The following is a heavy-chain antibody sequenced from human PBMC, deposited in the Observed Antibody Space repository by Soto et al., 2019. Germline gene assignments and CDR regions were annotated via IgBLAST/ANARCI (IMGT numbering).Heavy chain of an antibody. D-gene: IGHD6-13*01. V-gene: IGHV3-11*01. CDR2: ISSSGSTI. CDR3: ARTEAYSSSWYVYYYYYMDV. CDR1: GXXXXXXY. J-gene: IGHJ6*03. Sequence: QVQLVESGGGLVKPGGSLRLSCAXSGXXXXXXYMSWIRQAPGKGLEWVSYISSSGSTIYYADSVKGRFTISRDNAKNSLYLQMNSLRAEDTAVYYCARTEAYSSSWYVYYYYYMDVWGKGTTVTVSS.